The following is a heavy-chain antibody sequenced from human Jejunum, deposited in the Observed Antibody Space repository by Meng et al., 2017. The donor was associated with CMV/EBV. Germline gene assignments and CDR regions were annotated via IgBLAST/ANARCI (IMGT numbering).Heavy chain of an antibody. Sequence: YTMNWVRQAPGKGLECVSSISGSSGNIHYADSVKGRFTISRDNAKNLLYLQMNSLRAEDTAVYYCARDLLEWLFSAGGYQYYGMAVWGQGTTVTVSS. CDR3: ARDLLEWLFSAGGYQYYGMAV. J-gene: IGHJ6*02. CDR2: ISGSSGNI. CDR1: YT. V-gene: IGHV3-48*04. D-gene: IGHD3-3*01.